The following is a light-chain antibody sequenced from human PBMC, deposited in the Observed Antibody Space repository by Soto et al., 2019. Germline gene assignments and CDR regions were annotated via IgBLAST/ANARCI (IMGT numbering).Light chain of an antibody. CDR3: QQRNDWPLT. V-gene: IGKV3-11*01. J-gene: IGKJ4*01. CDR2: DAS. CDR1: QSVGSY. Sequence: ETVLTQSPATLSLSPGQRATFSCRASQSVGSYLAWYQQKPGQAPRLLIYDASNRATGIPARFSGSGSGTDFTLTITSLEPEDGAVYFCQQRNDWPLTFGGGTKLEI.